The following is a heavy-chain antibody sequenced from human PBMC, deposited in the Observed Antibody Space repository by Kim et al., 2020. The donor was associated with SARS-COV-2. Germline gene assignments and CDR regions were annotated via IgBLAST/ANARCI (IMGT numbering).Heavy chain of an antibody. CDR1: GFTFSDYY. CDR2: ISSSGSTI. V-gene: IGHV3-11*01. D-gene: IGHD4-17*01. Sequence: GGSLRLSCAASGFTFSDYYMSWIRQAPGKGLEWVSYISSSGSTIYYADSVKGRFTISRDNAKNSLYLQMNSLRAEDTAVYYCARDSETWTVTTEPPNYWGQGTLVTLSS. J-gene: IGHJ4*02. CDR3: ARDSETWTVTTEPPNY.